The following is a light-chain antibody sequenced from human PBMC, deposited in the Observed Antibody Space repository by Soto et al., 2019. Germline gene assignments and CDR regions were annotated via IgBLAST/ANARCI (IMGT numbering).Light chain of an antibody. V-gene: IGKV3-11*01. CDR3: QQRNIWPPVT. CDR1: PSVTNF. CDR2: GAF. J-gene: IGKJ5*01. Sequence: EIVVAQSPATLSGCPGERATLCCRASPSVTNFLAWYQQKPGQAPRLLIYGAFNRATGIPARFSGSGSGTDFTLTISSLEPEDSAIYYCQQRNIWPPVTFGQGTRLENK.